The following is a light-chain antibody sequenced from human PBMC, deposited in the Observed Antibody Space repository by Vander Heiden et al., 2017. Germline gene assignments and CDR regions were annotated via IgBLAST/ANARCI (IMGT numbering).Light chain of an antibody. CDR2: GKN. CDR3: NSRDSSGNHVV. Sequence: SSELTQDPAVSVALGPTVRITCQGDGLRSYYASWYQQNPGQAPVRVIYGKNNRPSGIPDRFSGSSSGNTASLTITGAQAEDEADYYCNSRDSSGNHVVFGGGTKLTVL. V-gene: IGLV3-19*01. CDR1: GLRSYY. J-gene: IGLJ2*01.